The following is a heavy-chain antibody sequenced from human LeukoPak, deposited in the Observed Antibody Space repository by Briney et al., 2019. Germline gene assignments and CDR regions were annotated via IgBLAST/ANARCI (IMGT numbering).Heavy chain of an antibody. V-gene: IGHV3-49*04. Sequence: GGSLRLSCTTSGFSFRDYALSWVRQAPGKGLEWVGFIRSKAYAETTEYAASVKGRFTISKDDSKTIAYLQMNSLKTEDTAVYYCARGGDFGVPAPLGIDAFDFWGQGTMVTVSS. J-gene: IGHJ3*01. CDR1: GFSFRDYA. D-gene: IGHD2-2*01. CDR2: IRSKAYAETT. CDR3: ARGGDFGVPAPLGIDAFDF.